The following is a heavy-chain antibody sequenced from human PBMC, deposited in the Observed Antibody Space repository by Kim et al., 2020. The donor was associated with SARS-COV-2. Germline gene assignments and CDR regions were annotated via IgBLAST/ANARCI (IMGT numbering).Heavy chain of an antibody. CDR1: GYTFTSYG. D-gene: IGHD1-26*01. CDR2: ISAYNGNT. V-gene: IGHV1-18*01. Sequence: ASVKVSCKASGYTFTSYGISWVRQAPGQGLEWMGWISAYNGNTNYAQKLQGRVTMTTDTSTSTAYMELRSLRSDDTAVYYCARGGIVAPERYYYGMDVWGQGTTVTVSS. J-gene: IGHJ6*02. CDR3: ARGGIVAPERYYYGMDV.